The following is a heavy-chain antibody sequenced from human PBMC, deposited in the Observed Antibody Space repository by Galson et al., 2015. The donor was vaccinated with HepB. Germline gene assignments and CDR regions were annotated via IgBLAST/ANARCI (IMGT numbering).Heavy chain of an antibody. D-gene: IGHD3-22*01. Sequence: QVQLQESGPGLVKPSETLSLTCTVSGGSISSSSYYWGWIRQPPGKGLEWIGSIYYSGSTYYNPSLKSRVTISVDTSKNQFSLKLSSVTAADTAVYYCDFGSSGYYDAFDIWGQGTMVTVSS. CDR1: GGSISSSSYY. CDR3: DFGSSGYYDAFDI. CDR2: IYYSGST. V-gene: IGHV4-39*01. J-gene: IGHJ3*02.